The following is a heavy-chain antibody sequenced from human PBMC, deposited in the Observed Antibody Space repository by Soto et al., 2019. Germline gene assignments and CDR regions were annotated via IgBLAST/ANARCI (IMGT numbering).Heavy chain of an antibody. Sequence: PGVSLRRSCAASGFTFSSYAMSWVRQAPGKGLEWVSAISGSGGSTYYADSVKGRFTFSRDNSKNTLYLQMNSLRAEDTAVYYCAKDLGVVINLGWFEPWGQGNLVTVS. CDR3: AKDLGVVINLGWFEP. CDR2: ISGSGGST. V-gene: IGHV3-23*01. CDR1: GFTFSSYA. J-gene: IGHJ5*02. D-gene: IGHD3-3*01.